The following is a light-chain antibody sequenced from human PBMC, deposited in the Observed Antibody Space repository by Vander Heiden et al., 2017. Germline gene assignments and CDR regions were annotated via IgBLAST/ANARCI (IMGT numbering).Light chain of an antibody. CDR1: QTVSSSY. CDR2: GAS. Sequence: EIVLTHPPGTLLFSPGERATLSCRASQTVSSSYLAWYQQKPGQAPRLLIYGASSRATGIPDRFSGSGSGTDFTLTISRLEPEDFAVYYCQQYGSSPLTFGGGTKVEIK. V-gene: IGKV3-20*01. J-gene: IGKJ4*01. CDR3: QQYGSSPLT.